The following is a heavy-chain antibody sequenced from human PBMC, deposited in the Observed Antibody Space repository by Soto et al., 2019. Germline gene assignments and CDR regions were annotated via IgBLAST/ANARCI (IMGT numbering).Heavy chain of an antibody. CDR2: INLTVGST. J-gene: IGHJ4*02. D-gene: IGHD1-26*01. V-gene: IGHV1-46*01. CDR3: ARDYSGSYGRYFDC. CDR1: GYTFTTYY. Sequence: QVQLVQSGAEVKKPGASVKVSCKASGYTFTTYYIHCVRQAPGQGLEWMGIINLTVGSTSYAQKFQGRVTMTRNTATSTVYMEVSSLRSEDTAVYYCARDYSGSYGRYFDCWGQGTLGTVSS.